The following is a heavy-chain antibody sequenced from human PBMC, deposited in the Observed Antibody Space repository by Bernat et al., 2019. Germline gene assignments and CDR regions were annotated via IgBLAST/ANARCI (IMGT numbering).Heavy chain of an antibody. J-gene: IGHJ6*02. CDR3: ARDRLRGYYGSGSHPKSGMDV. Sequence: QVQLVESGGGVVQPGRSLRLSCAASGFTFSSYGMHWVRQAPGKGLEWVAVIWYDGSNKYYADSVKGRFTISRDNSKNTLYLQMNSLRAGDTAVYYCARDRLRGYYGSGSHPKSGMDVWGQGTTVTVSS. CDR2: IWYDGSNK. CDR1: GFTFSSYG. V-gene: IGHV3-33*01. D-gene: IGHD3-10*01.